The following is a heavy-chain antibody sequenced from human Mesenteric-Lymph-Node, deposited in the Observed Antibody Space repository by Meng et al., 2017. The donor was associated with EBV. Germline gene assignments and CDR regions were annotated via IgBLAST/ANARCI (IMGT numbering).Heavy chain of an antibody. CDR3: ARDNGDYVSDP. Sequence: HVQLRESGPGLVKPWRPLSLTCTVPGGSVSSGSYYWNWIRQPPAKGLDWIGYISYSGSTKYNPSLQSRVTISVDTSKTQFSLKLSSVTAAYTAVNYCARDNGDYVSDPWGQGTLVTVSS. CDR1: GGSVSSGSYY. D-gene: IGHD4-17*01. CDR2: ISYSGST. V-gene: IGHV4-61*01. J-gene: IGHJ5*02.